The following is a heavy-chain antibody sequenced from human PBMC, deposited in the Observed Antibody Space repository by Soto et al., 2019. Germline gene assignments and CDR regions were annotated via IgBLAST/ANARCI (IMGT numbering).Heavy chain of an antibody. D-gene: IGHD3-22*01. J-gene: IGHJ5*02. V-gene: IGHV4-39*01. Sequence: SETLSLTCTVSGGSVSSSSYYWGWIRQSPGKGLEWIGGIYYSGSTYYNPSLKSRATISVDTSKNQFSLKLSSVTAADTAVYYCASTPSYYYDSSGYPVSGYYNWFDPWGQGTLVTVSS. CDR3: ASTPSYYYDSSGYPVSGYYNWFDP. CDR1: GGSVSSSSYY. CDR2: IYYSGST.